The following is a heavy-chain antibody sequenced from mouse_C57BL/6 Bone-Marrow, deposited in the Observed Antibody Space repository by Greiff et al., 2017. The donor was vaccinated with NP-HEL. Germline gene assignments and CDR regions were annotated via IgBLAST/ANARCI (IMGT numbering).Heavy chain of an antibody. D-gene: IGHD1-1*01. V-gene: IGHV1-59*01. J-gene: IGHJ1*03. CDR2: IDPSDSYT. CDR3: ARVGYYGSSYGYFDV. Sequence: QVQLKQPGAELVRPGTSVKLSCKASGYTFTSYWMHWVKQRPGQGLEWIGVIDPSDSYTNYNQKFKGKATLTVDTSSSTAYMQLSSLTSEDSAVYYCARVGYYGSSYGYFDVWGTGTTVTVSS. CDR1: GYTFTSYW.